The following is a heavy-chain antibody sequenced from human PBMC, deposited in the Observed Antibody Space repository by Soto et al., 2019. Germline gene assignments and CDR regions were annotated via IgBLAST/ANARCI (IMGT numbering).Heavy chain of an antibody. J-gene: IGHJ4*02. D-gene: IGHD2-8*01. V-gene: IGHV1-8*01. CDR3: ARGIYCTNGVCTDY. CDR2: MNPNSGNT. CDR1: GYTFTSYD. Sequence: QVRLVQSGAEVKKPGASVKVSCKASGYTFTSYDINWVRQATGQGLEWMGWMNPNSGNTGYAQKFQGRVTMTRNTSISTAYMELSSLRSEDTAVYYCARGIYCTNGVCTDYWGQGTLVTVSS.